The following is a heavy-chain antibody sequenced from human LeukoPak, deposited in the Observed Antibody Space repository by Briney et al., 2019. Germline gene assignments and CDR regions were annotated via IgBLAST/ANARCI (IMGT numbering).Heavy chain of an antibody. CDR2: FDPEDGET. J-gene: IGHJ6*03. V-gene: IGHV1-24*01. CDR1: GYTLTELS. D-gene: IGHD1-7*01. CDR3: ATLELPRHYYYMDV. Sequence: GASVKVFYKVSGYTLTELSMHWVRQAPGKGLEWMGGFDPEDGETIYAQKFQGRVTITEDTSTDTAYMELSSLRSEDTAVYYCATLELPRHYYYMDVWGKGTTVTVSS.